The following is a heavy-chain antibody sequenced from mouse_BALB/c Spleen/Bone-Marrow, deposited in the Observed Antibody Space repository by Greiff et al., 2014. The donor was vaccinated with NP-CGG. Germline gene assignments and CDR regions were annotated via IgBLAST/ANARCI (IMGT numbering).Heavy chain of an antibody. J-gene: IGHJ1*01. D-gene: IGHD2-4*01. CDR3: AGSRGYYDYWYFDV. V-gene: IGHV1-69*02. Sequence: VQLQQPGAELVKPGASVKLSCKASGYTFTSYWMHWVKQRPGQGLEWIGEIDPSDSYTNYNQKFKGKATLTVDKSSSTAYMQLSSLTSEDSAVYYCAGSRGYYDYWYFDVWGAGTTVTVSS. CDR1: GYTFTSYW. CDR2: IDPSDSYT.